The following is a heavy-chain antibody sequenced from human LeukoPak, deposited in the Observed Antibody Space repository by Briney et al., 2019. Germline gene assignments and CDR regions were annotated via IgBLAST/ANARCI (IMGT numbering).Heavy chain of an antibody. CDR3: ARGFGGQEVFDY. CDR2: ISYSGNT. V-gene: IGHV4-39*07. CDR1: GDSISSSSYY. D-gene: IGHD2-15*01. Sequence: PSETLSLTCSVSGDSISSSSYYWGWIRQPPGKGLEWIGSISYSGNTYYNPSLKSRVTVSVDTSMNQFSLKVTSVTAADTAVYYCARGFGGQEVFDYWGQGTLVTVSS. J-gene: IGHJ4*02.